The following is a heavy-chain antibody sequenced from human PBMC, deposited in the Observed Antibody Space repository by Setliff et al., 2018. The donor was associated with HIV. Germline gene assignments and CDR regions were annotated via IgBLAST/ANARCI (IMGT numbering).Heavy chain of an antibody. D-gene: IGHD2-2*01. Sequence: GSLRLSCGASGFTFSDYNMNWVRQAPGQGLEWISYISDSSAKIYYADSVKGRFTISRDNAKKSLYLQMDSLRAEDTAVYYCARDLVRVSAHQDDYWGQGTLVTVSS. V-gene: IGHV3-48*01. CDR3: ARDLVRVSAHQDDY. J-gene: IGHJ4*02. CDR2: ISDSSAKI. CDR1: GFTFSDYN.